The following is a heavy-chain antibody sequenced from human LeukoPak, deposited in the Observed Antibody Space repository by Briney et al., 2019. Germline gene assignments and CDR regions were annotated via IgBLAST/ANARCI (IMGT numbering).Heavy chain of an antibody. CDR1: GYTFTSSY. J-gene: IGHJ4*02. D-gene: IGHD6-13*01. V-gene: IGHV1-2*06. CDR2: INPNSGGT. Sequence: ASVKVSCKASGYTFTSSYIHWVRQAPGQGLEWMGRINPNSGGTNYAQKFQGRVTMTRDTSISTAYMELSRLSSDDTAVYYCATSRDRIAAAGRDEFDYWGQGTLVTVSS. CDR3: ATSRDRIAAAGRDEFDY.